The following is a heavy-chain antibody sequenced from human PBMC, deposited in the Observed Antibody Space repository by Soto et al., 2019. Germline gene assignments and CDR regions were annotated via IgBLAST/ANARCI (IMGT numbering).Heavy chain of an antibody. V-gene: IGHV3-66*01. Sequence: EVQLVESGGGLVQPGGSLRLSCAASGFTVSSNYMNWVRQAPGKGLEWVSIIYSGDSTYYADSVKGRFTISRDNSKNTLYLQMNSLRAEYTAVYYCARSWAVAGSYDYWGQGTLVTVSS. CDR3: ARSWAVAGSYDY. CDR2: IYSGDST. D-gene: IGHD6-19*01. CDR1: GFTVSSNY. J-gene: IGHJ4*02.